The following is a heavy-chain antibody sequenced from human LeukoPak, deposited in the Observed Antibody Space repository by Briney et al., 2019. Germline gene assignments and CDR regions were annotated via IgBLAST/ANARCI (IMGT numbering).Heavy chain of an antibody. CDR3: ARETQYSYGFLGFDY. J-gene: IGHJ4*02. D-gene: IGHD5-18*01. V-gene: IGHV3-66*01. CDR1: GFTVSSNY. Sequence: GGSLRLSCAASGFTVSSNYMSWVRQAPGKGLEWVSVIYSGGTTYYADSVKGRFTISRDNPKNTLYLQVNSLRAEDTAVYYCARETQYSYGFLGFDYWGQGTLVTVSS. CDR2: IYSGGTT.